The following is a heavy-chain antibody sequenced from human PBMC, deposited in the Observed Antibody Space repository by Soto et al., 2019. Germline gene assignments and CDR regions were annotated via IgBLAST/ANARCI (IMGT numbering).Heavy chain of an antibody. CDR2: ISAYSGNT. D-gene: IGHD3-22*01. V-gene: IGHV1-18*01. J-gene: IGHJ5*01. Sequence: QVQLEQSGAVVKKPGASVKVSCKASGYTFTNYGITWVRQAPGQGLEWMGWISAYSGNTNYAQKLQGRVTMTTDTSTSIAYMELRSLRSDDTAVYYCARDICSRGHCYNNWLDSWGQGTLVTVSS. CDR1: GYTFTNYG. CDR3: ARDICSRGHCYNNWLDS.